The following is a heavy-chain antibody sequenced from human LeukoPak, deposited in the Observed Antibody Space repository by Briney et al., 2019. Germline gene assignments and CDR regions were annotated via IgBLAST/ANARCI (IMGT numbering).Heavy chain of an antibody. CDR2: INHSGST. CDR3: ARDRGGSGWYIDY. CDR1: GGSFSGYY. Sequence: SETLSLTCAVYGGSFSGYYWSWIRQPPGKGLEWIGEINHSGSTNYNPSLKSRVTISVDTSKNQFSLKLSSVTAADTAVYYCARDRGGSGWYIDYWGQGTLVTVSS. V-gene: IGHV4-34*01. J-gene: IGHJ4*02. D-gene: IGHD6-19*01.